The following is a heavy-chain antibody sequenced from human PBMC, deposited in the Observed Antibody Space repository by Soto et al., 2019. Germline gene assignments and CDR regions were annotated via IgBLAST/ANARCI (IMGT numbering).Heavy chain of an antibody. Sequence: EVQLVESGGGLVQPGRSLRLSCAASGFTFDDYAMHWVRQAPGKGLEWVSGIRWNSGSIGYADSVKGRFTISRDNAKNPLYLQMNSLRAEDTALYYCANLRNDKPGVGSWGQGTLVTVSS. CDR2: IRWNSGSI. D-gene: IGHD1-1*01. J-gene: IGHJ5*02. CDR3: ANLRNDKPGVGS. V-gene: IGHV3-9*01. CDR1: GFTFDDYA.